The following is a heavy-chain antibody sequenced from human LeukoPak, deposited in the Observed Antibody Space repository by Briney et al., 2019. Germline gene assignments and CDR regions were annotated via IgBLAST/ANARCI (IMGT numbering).Heavy chain of an antibody. J-gene: IGHJ4*02. CDR3: ARASYCSDGSCYSDY. Sequence: ASVKVSCKASGYTFTSYSISWVRQAPGQGLEWMGWISAYNGNTIYAQKVKGRITMTTDTSTSTAYMELRSLKSDDTAVYYCARASYCSDGSCYSDYWGQGTLVTVSS. V-gene: IGHV1-18*01. D-gene: IGHD2-15*01. CDR2: ISAYNGNT. CDR1: GYTFTSYS.